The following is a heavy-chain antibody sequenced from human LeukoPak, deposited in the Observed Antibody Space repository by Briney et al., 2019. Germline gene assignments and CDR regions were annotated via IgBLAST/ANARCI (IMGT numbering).Heavy chain of an antibody. CDR2: IYYSGGT. V-gene: IGHV4-59*12. CDR3: AREGGFYRPLDY. D-gene: IGHD3-3*01. J-gene: IGHJ4*02. Sequence: SETLSLTCTVSGGSISSYYWSWIRQPPGKGLEWIGYIYYSGGTNYNPSLKSRLIMSVDLPENHISLKLTSVTAADTAVYYCAREGGFYRPLDYSGQGTLVTVSS. CDR1: GGSISSYY.